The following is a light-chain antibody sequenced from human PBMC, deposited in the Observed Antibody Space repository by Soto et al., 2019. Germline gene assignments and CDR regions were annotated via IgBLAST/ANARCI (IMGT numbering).Light chain of an antibody. CDR3: QQYGDSLLT. CDR1: QSISSSY. V-gene: IGKV3-20*01. Sequence: ENVLTQSPGTLSLSPGERATLSCRASQSISSSYLAWNQQKPGQTPRLLIYHASNRATGIPDRFSGSGSGTDFTLTISRLEPEDFAVYYCQQYGDSLLTFGGGTKVEIK. J-gene: IGKJ4*01. CDR2: HAS.